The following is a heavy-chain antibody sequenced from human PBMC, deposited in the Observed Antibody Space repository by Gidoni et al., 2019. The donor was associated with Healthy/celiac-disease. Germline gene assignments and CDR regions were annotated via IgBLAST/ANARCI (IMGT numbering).Heavy chain of an antibody. CDR3: ARGGGSGYYGSGTALDY. J-gene: IGHJ4*02. V-gene: IGHV4-34*01. CDR2: INHSGST. D-gene: IGHD3-10*01. CDR1: GRSFSGYY. Sequence: QVQLQQWGAGLLTPLETLSLTCAVYGRSFSGYYWNWIRQPPGKGREWIGEINHSGSTNYNPSLKNRITISVDTSKNQVSLKRSSVTAADTAVDYWARGGGSGYYGSGTALDYWGQGTLVTGSS.